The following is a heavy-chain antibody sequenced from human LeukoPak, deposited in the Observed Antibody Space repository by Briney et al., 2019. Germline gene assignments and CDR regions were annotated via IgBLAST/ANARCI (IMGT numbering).Heavy chain of an antibody. V-gene: IGHV3-30*03. Sequence: PGRSLRLPCAASGFTFSNYGLHWVRQAPGKGLEWVALISYDGRSNKYYADSVKGRFTISRDNSKNTVYLQMNSLRAEDTAVYYCASSIAAADAFDYWGQGALVTVSS. CDR3: ASSIAAADAFDY. D-gene: IGHD6-13*01. CDR2: ISYDGRSNK. CDR1: GFTFSNYG. J-gene: IGHJ4*02.